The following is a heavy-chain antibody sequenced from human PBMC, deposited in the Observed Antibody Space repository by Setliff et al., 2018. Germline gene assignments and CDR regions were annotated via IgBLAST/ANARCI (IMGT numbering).Heavy chain of an antibody. D-gene: IGHD3-10*01. J-gene: IGHJ4*02. V-gene: IGHV3-30*02. CDR1: GFSFSNYW. CDR3: AKVKKHLIRGSGFGY. Sequence: PGGSLRLSCAASGFSFSNYWMHWVRQAPGKGLDWVASVRFDGTYKVYGDSVKGRFTISRDNSENTLFLQMTSLRPEDTGVYYCAKVKKHLIRGSGFGYWGRGTLVTVSS. CDR2: VRFDGTYK.